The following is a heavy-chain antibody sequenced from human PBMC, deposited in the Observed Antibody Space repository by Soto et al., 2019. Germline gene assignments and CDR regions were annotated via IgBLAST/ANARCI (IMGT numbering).Heavy chain of an antibody. CDR1: GYPVTAYY. CDR3: ERGGGVGVAGSAAFYM. J-gene: IGHJ3*02. D-gene: IGHD3-3*01. Sequence: QLHLVQSGAVVKKHGASVTVSCSASGYPVTAYYMHWVRQAPGRGIEWMGGINPATGAAKYTQTFQGRVTMTRDTSTSTVFIELSGLTSEDTAVFYCERGGGVGVAGSAAFYMGSQGTLVTVSS. CDR2: INPATGAA. V-gene: IGHV1-2*02.